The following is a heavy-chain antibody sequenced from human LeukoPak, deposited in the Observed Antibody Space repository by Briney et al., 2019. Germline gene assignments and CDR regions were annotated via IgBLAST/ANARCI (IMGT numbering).Heavy chain of an antibody. Sequence: ASVKVSCKASGYTFTGYYMHWVRQAPGQGLEWMGWINPNSGGTNYAQKFQGRVTMTRDTSISTAYMELSRLRSDDTAVYYCARDMYPITVTTDYWGQGTLVTVSS. J-gene: IGHJ4*02. V-gene: IGHV1-2*02. CDR2: INPNSGGT. D-gene: IGHD4-11*01. CDR1: GYTFTGYY. CDR3: ARDMYPITVTTDY.